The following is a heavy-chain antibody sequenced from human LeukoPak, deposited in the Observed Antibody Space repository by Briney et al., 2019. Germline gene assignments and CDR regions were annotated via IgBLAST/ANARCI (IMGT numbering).Heavy chain of an antibody. D-gene: IGHD4-11*01. CDR1: GFTFSAYS. CDR3: ARDQAYSFDY. J-gene: IGHJ4*02. V-gene: IGHV3-48*01. CDR2: IGSSSSPI. Sequence: GGSLRLSCSASGFTFSAYSMNWVSQAPEKGLEWVSYIGSSSSPIYYADSVKGRFTISRDNAKNSLYLQVDSLRAEDTAVYYCARDQAYSFDYWGQGTLVTVSS.